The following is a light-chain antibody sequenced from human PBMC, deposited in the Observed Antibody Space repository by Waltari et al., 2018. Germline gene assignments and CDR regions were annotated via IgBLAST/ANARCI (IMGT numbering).Light chain of an antibody. CDR3: QQYNNRPWT. CDR1: QSVTSN. CDR2: DAS. Sequence: EIVMTQSPATLSVSAGERATLSCRASQSVTSNLAWYQQKLGQAPRLLIYDASTRATGVPARFSGSGSGTEFTLTISSLQSEDFALYYCQQYNNRPWTFGQGTKVEIK. J-gene: IGKJ1*01. V-gene: IGKV3-15*01.